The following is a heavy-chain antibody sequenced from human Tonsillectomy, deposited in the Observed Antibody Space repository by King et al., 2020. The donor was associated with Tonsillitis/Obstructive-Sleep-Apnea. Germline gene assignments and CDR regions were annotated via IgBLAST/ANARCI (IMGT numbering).Heavy chain of an antibody. J-gene: IGHJ4*02. CDR1: GFTFSTYG. V-gene: IGHV3-33*01. Sequence: VQLVESGGGVVQPGRSLRLSCAASGFTFSTYGIHWVRQAPGKGLEWVAVIWYDGSNKYYADSVKGRFTISRDNSKNTLYLQMNSLRAEDTAVYYCARDTLAGTDYWGQGTLVTVSS. D-gene: IGHD6-13*01. CDR3: ARDTLAGTDY. CDR2: IWYDGSNK.